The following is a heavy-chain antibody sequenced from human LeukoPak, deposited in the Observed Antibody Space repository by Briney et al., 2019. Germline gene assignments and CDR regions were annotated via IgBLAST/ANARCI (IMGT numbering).Heavy chain of an antibody. J-gene: IGHJ6*03. V-gene: IGHV4-34*01. CDR3: ARGRVSSSTYYGTYYYYFYMDV. D-gene: IGHD4-17*01. CDR2: INHSGST. CDR1: GGSFSGYY. Sequence: SETLSFTCAVYGGSFSGYYWSWIRQPPGKGLEWIGEINHSGSTNYNPSLNSRVTISRDTSKNHFSLDLTSVTAADTAVYFCARGRVSSSTYYGTYYYYFYMDVWGKGTTVIVSS.